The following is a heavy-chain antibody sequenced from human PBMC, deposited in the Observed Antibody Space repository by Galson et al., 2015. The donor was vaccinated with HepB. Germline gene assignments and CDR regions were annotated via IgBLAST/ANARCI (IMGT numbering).Heavy chain of an antibody. D-gene: IGHD2-21*01. V-gene: IGHV2-70*11. CDR2: IDWNDDK. J-gene: IGHJ4*02. CDR1: GFSLNKIGMC. Sequence: PALVKPTQTLTLTCNFSGFSLNKIGMCVHWIRQPPGKALEWLARIDWNDDKYYSASLKTRLTISKDNSKNQVVLTMTNVDPVDTATYYCGRMGGNCYGGGGGDDYWGQGTLVTVSS. CDR3: GRMGGNCYGGGGGDDY.